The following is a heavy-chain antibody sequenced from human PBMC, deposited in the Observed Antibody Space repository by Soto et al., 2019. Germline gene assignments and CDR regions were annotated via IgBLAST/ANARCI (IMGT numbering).Heavy chain of an antibody. V-gene: IGHV4-30-2*01. D-gene: IGHD1-26*01. Sequence: SETLCLTCAVSGCSISSGGYSWSWIRQPPGKGLEWIGEIYHSGSTNYNPSLKSRVTISVDKSKNQFSLKLSSVTAADTAVYYCARFNSGNYYEAFDIWGQGTMVTVSS. CDR1: GCSISSGGYS. CDR3: ARFNSGNYYEAFDI. CDR2: IYHSGST. J-gene: IGHJ3*02.